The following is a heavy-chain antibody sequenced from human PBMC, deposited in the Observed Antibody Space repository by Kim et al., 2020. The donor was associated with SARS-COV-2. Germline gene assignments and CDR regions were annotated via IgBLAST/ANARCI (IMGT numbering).Heavy chain of an antibody. V-gene: IGHV3-21*01. CDR1: GFTFSSYS. J-gene: IGHJ6*02. Sequence: GGSLRLSCAASGFTFSSYSMNWVRQAPGKGLEWVSSISSSSSYIYYADSVKGRFTISRDNAKNSLYLQMNSLRAEDTAVYYCARDGSGGPYYYYGMDVWGQGTTVTVSS. CDR3: ARDGSGGPYYYYGMDV. D-gene: IGHD2-15*01. CDR2: ISSSSSYI.